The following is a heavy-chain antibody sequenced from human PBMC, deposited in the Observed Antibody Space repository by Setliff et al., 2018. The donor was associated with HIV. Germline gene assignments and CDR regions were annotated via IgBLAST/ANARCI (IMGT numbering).Heavy chain of an antibody. J-gene: IGHJ4*02. D-gene: IGHD3-22*01. CDR3: ARDPDYYDSSGYYYLSYFDY. CDR2: ISYDGSNK. Sequence: PGGSLRLSCAASGFTFSSYAMHWVRQAPGKGLEWVAVISYDGSNKYYADSVKGRFTISRDNSKNTLYLQMNSLRAEDTAVYYCARDPDYYDSSGYYYLSYFDYWGQGTLVTVSS. CDR1: GFTFSSYA. V-gene: IGHV3-30-3*01.